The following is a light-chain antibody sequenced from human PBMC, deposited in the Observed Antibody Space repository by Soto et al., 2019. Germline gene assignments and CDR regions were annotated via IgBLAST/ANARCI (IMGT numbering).Light chain of an antibody. CDR3: LQAKTFPLT. Sequence: DIQMTQSPSSVSASVGDRVTMTCRASQDLTNWLAWYQQKPGKAPKVLIYATSTLESGVPSRFSGSGSGTDYTLTINSLQPEDFATYHCLQAKTFPLTFGGGTQVEMK. CDR2: ATS. J-gene: IGKJ4*01. CDR1: QDLTNW. V-gene: IGKV1D-12*01.